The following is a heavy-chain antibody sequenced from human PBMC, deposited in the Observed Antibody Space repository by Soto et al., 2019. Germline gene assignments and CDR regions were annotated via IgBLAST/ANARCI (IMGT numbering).Heavy chain of an antibody. V-gene: IGHV1-2*02. CDR3: ARDSYSSGWYSDY. Sequence: GASVKVSCKASGYTFTGYYMHWVRQAPGQGLEWMGWINPSSGGTNYAQKFQGRVTMTRDTSISTAYMELSRLRSDDTAVYYCARDSYSSGWYSDYWGQGTLVTVSS. D-gene: IGHD6-19*01. CDR2: INPSSGGT. J-gene: IGHJ4*02. CDR1: GYTFTGYY.